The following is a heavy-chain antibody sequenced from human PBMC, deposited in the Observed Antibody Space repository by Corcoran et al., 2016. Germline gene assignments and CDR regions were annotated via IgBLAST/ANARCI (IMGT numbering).Heavy chain of an antibody. CDR2: IKSHGSGGTT. J-gene: IGHJ6*02. V-gene: IGHV3-15*01. Sequence: EVQLVVSGGGLAKPGESLRLSCVASGFTFTDAWMSWVRQAPGKGLEWVGRIKSHGSGGTTDYAAPVKDRFTISRDDSRNTVFLQMDSLKRDDTAVYYGKWGHKVYYGTDVWGQGTTVTVSS. D-gene: IGHD1-26*01. CDR3: KWGHKVYYGTDV. CDR1: GFTFTDAW.